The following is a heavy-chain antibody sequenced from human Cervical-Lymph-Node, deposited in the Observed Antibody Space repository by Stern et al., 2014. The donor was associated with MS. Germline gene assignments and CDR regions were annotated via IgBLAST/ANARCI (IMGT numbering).Heavy chain of an antibody. CDR3: AKGSGGSGYYPVALDY. CDR2: ITWNSVSV. Sequence: EVQLVESGGGLVQPGRSLRLSCAASGFTFDAYAMHWVRQAPGKGLEWVSGITWNSVSVGYADSVKGRFTISRDNAKNSLYLQMNSLRGDDTALYYCAKGSGGSGYYPVALDYWGQGTLVTVSS. J-gene: IGHJ4*02. V-gene: IGHV3-9*01. CDR1: GFTFDAYA. D-gene: IGHD3-3*01.